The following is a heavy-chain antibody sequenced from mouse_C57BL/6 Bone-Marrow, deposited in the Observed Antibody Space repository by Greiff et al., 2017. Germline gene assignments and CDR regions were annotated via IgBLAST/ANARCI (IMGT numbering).Heavy chain of an antibody. Sequence: EVKLVESGGGLVKPGGSLKLSCAASGFTFSSYAMSWVRQTPEKRLEWVATISDGGSYTYYPDNVKGRFTISRDNAKNSLYLQRRHLKSEDTAMYYCVRGYYYGSSYGDYAMDYWGQGTSVTVSS. CDR1: GFTFSSYA. V-gene: IGHV5-4*03. CDR3: VRGYYYGSSYGDYAMDY. CDR2: ISDGGSYT. J-gene: IGHJ4*01. D-gene: IGHD1-1*01.